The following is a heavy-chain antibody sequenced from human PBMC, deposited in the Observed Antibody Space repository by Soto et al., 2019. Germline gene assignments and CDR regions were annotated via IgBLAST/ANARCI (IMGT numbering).Heavy chain of an antibody. Sequence: QLQLQESGSGLVKPSQTLSLTCAVSGGSISSGGYSWSWIRQPPGKGLEWIGYIYHSGSTYYNPSLKGRVPISVDRSKTQFSLKLGSVTAADTAVYYCASSGLHLTGASYYFDSGAREPWSPSPQ. D-gene: IGHD3-10*01. CDR1: GGSISSGGYS. V-gene: IGHV4-30-2*01. J-gene: IGHJ4*02. CDR3: ASSGLHLTGASYYFDS. CDR2: IYHSGST.